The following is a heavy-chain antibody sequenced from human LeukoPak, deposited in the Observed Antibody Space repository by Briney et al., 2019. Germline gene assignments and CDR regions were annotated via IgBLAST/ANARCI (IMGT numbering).Heavy chain of an antibody. D-gene: IGHD3-3*02. CDR1: GFIVTNAW. CDR3: TTGIRGD. V-gene: IGHV3-15*07. J-gene: IGHJ4*02. CDR2: IQSKTDGGKT. Sequence: GGSLRLSCAASGFIVTNAWMNWVRQAPGKGLEWVGRIQSKTDGGKTDYAALVKGRFTISRDDSKNTLYLQMNSLKTEDTAIYYCTTGIRGDWGQGTLVTVSS.